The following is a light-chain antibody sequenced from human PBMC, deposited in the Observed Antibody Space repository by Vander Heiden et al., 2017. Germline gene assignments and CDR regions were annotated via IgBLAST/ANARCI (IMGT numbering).Light chain of an antibody. J-gene: IGKJ2*01. CDR3: LESSENAYT. CDR1: QTVSTY. V-gene: IGKV1-39*01. CDR2: GSS. Sequence: DIQMTQSPSSLSASVGNRVTITCRASQTVSTYLNWYQQKPGNAPKLLIYGSSNFQSPVPSTVTARASQTAFTLTMVNLTPEHITTASCLESSENAYT.